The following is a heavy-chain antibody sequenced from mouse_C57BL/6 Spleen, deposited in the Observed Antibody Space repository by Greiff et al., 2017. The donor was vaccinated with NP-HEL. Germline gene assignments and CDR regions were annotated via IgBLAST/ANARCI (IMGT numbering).Heavy chain of an antibody. Sequence: EVMLVESGGDLVKPGGSLKLSCAASGFTFSSYGMSWVRQTPDKRLEWVATISSGGSYTYYPDSVKGRFTISRDNAKNTLYLQMSSLKSEDTAMYYCARQRGLTGTYYFDYWGQGTTLTVSS. CDR2: ISSGGSYT. CDR1: GFTFSSYG. J-gene: IGHJ2*01. CDR3: ARQRGLTGTYYFDY. D-gene: IGHD4-1*01. V-gene: IGHV5-6*01.